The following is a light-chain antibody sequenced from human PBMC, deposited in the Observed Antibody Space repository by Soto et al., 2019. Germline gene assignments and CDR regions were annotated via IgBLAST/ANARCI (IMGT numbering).Light chain of an antibody. Sequence: QSALTQPRSVSGSPGQSVTISCTGPSSDVDTYNYVSWYRQHPGKAPKLMIYDVSKRPSGVPDRFSGSKSGNTASLTISGLQAEDEADYYCCSYAGSYTLFGGGTKLPVL. V-gene: IGLV2-11*01. J-gene: IGLJ2*01. CDR3: CSYAGSYTL. CDR1: SSDVDTYNY. CDR2: DVS.